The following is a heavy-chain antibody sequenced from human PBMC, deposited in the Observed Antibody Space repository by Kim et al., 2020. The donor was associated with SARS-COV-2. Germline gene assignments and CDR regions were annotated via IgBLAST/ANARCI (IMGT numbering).Heavy chain of an antibody. Sequence: YADSVKGRFTISRDNAKNSLYLQMNSLRAEDTAVYYCARDSNSQVGLLDVWGQGTTVTVSS. CDR3: ARDSNSQVGLLDV. V-gene: IGHV3-21*01. D-gene: IGHD2-21*01. J-gene: IGHJ6*02.